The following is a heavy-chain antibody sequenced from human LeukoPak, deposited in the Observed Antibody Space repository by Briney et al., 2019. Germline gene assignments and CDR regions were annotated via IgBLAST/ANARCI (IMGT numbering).Heavy chain of an antibody. D-gene: IGHD6-19*01. CDR2: IYYSGST. V-gene: IGHV4-59*01. CDR1: GGSISSYY. CDR3: ARVVAVAGLYYYYYMTS. J-gene: IGHJ6*03. Sequence: SETLSLTCTVSGGSISSYYWSWIRQPPGKGLEWIGYIYYSGSTNYNPSLKSRVTISVDTSKNQFSLKLSSVTAADTAVYYCARVVAVAGLYYYYYMTSGAKGPRSPSP.